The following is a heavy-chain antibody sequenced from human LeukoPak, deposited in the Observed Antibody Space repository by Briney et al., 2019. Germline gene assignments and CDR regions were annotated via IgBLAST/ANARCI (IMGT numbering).Heavy chain of an antibody. V-gene: IGHV3-9*01. Sequence: GGSLRLSCAASGFTFDDYAMHWVRQAPGKGLEWVSGISWNSGSIGYADSVKGRFTISRDNAKNSLYLQMNSLRAEDTALYYCAKDIYYDSSGSHFDYWGQGTLVTVSS. J-gene: IGHJ4*02. CDR3: AKDIYYDSSGSHFDY. CDR1: GFTFDDYA. D-gene: IGHD3-22*01. CDR2: ISWNSGSI.